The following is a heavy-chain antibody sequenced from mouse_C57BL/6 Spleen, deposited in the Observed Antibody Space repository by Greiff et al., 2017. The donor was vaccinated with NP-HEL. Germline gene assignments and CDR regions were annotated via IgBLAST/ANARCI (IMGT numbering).Heavy chain of an antibody. V-gene: IGHV1-80*01. CDR3: ARPYYYGSSPYAMDY. J-gene: IGHJ4*01. Sequence: VELQQSGAELVKPGASVKISCKASGYAFSSYWMNWVKQRPGKGLEGIGQIYPGDGDTNYNGKFKGKATLTADKSSSTAYMQLSSLTSEDSAVYFCARPYYYGSSPYAMDYWGQGTSVTVSS. CDR1: GYAFSSYW. CDR2: IYPGDGDT. D-gene: IGHD1-1*01.